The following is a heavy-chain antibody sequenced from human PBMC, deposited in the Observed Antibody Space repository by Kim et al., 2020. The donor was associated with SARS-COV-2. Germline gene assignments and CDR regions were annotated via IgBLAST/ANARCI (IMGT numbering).Heavy chain of an antibody. Sequence: GGSLRLSCAASGFTLSSYWMHWVRQAPGKGLVWVSHIKSDGSSTSYADSVKGRFTISRDNSKNTLYLQMNSLRVEDTAVYYCVRDILSGSSYFDYWGQGTLLTVSS. CDR1: GFTLSSYW. J-gene: IGHJ4*02. V-gene: IGHV3-74*01. CDR3: VRDILSGSSYFDY. D-gene: IGHD1-26*01. CDR2: IKSDGSST.